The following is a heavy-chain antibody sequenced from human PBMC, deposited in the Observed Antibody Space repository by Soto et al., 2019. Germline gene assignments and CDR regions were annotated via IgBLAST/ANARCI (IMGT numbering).Heavy chain of an antibody. CDR3: AKAGDAGWFDP. Sequence: ASVKVSCKASGYTFTGYYMHWVRQAPGQGLEWMGWINPNSGGTNYADSVKGRFTISRDNSKNTLYLQMNSLRAEDTAVYYCAKAGDAGWFDPWGQGTLVTVSS. V-gene: IGHV1-2*02. D-gene: IGHD3-16*01. CDR2: INPNSGGT. J-gene: IGHJ5*02. CDR1: GYTFTGYY.